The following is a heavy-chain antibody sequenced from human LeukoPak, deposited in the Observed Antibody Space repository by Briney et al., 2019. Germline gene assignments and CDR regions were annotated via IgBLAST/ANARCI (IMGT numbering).Heavy chain of an antibody. CDR3: AKRDAYDSSGFSPLFDY. CDR2: ISGNGGSL. CDR1: GFSFSNYA. V-gene: IGHV3-23*01. J-gene: IGHJ4*02. Sequence: GGSLRLSCAASGFSFSNYAMSWVRQAPGKGLEWVSAISGNGGSLYYADSVKGRFTISRDNSKSALYLQVNSLRAEDTAVYYCAKRDAYDSSGFSPLFDYWGQGTLVTVSS. D-gene: IGHD3-22*01.